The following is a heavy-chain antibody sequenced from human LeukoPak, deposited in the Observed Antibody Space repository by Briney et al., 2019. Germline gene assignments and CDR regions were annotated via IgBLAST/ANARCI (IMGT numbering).Heavy chain of an antibody. CDR1: GFTFSSYW. Sequence: GGSLRLSCAASGFTFSSYWMHWVRQAPGKGLVWVSCINSDGSSTRYADSVKGRFTISRDNAKNTLFLQMNSLRAEDTAVYYCARDPIGAAPDYFDYWGQGTLVTVSS. CDR3: ARDPIGAAPDYFDY. D-gene: IGHD6-6*01. J-gene: IGHJ4*02. V-gene: IGHV3-74*01. CDR2: INSDGSST.